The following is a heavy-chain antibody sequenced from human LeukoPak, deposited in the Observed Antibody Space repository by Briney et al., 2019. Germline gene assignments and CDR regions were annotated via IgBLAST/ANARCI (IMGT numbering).Heavy chain of an antibody. Sequence: ASVKVSCKASGYTFTGYYIHWVRQAPGQGLEWMGWINPNSGNPNYAENFRGRVTMTRDTSISTAYMELSRLTFGDMAMYYCARGNISGWYDWFDPWGQGTLVTVSS. CDR1: GYTFTGYY. CDR3: ARGNISGWYDWFDP. CDR2: INPNSGNP. V-gene: IGHV1-2*02. J-gene: IGHJ5*02. D-gene: IGHD6-19*01.